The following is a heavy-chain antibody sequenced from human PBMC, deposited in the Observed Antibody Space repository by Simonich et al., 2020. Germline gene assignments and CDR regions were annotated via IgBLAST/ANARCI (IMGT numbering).Heavy chain of an antibody. V-gene: IGHV1-24*01. D-gene: IGHD7-27*01. Sequence: QVQLVQSGAEVKKPGASVKVSCKVSGYTLTELSMHGVRQAPGKGLEWMGGLEPEDGETIYEQKFQGRVTMTEDTSTDTAYMELSSLRSEDTAVYYCATNSPSSWGYHNFDYWGQGTLVTVSS. CDR2: LEPEDGET. CDR3: ATNSPSSWGYHNFDY. CDR1: GYTLTELS. J-gene: IGHJ4*02.